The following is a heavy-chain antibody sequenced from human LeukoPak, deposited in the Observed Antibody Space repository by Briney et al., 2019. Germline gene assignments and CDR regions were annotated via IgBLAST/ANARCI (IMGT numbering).Heavy chain of an antibody. V-gene: IGHV3-66*01. CDR2: IHIGNST. D-gene: IGHD3/OR15-3a*01. CDR3: AADWPLDY. Sequence: GGSLRLSCAASGFTVSSNDMNWVRQDPGKGLEWVSIIHIGNSTYYADSVKGRFTISRDKSKNTLYLQMNSLRAEDTAVYYCAADWPLDYWGQGTLVTVSS. CDR1: GFTVSSND. J-gene: IGHJ4*02.